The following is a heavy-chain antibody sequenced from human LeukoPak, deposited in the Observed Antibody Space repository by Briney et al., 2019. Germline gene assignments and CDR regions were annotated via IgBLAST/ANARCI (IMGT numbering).Heavy chain of an antibody. V-gene: IGHV3-53*01. CDR2: IFSGGST. Sequence: SGGSLRLSCAASGFTVISNYMTWVRQAPGKGLEWVSVIFSGGSTFYADSVKGRFTFSRDDSKNTVYLQMNNLRVEDTAVYYCARGVEGKQSYFDYWGQGTLVTVSS. J-gene: IGHJ4*02. CDR1: GFTVISNY. D-gene: IGHD5-24*01. CDR3: ARGVEGKQSYFDY.